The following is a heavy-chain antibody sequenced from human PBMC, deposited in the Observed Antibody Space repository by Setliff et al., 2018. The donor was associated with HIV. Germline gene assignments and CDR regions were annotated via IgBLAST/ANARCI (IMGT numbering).Heavy chain of an antibody. D-gene: IGHD3-3*01. CDR1: RYTLSSHY. V-gene: IGHV1-2*02. Sequence: ASVKVSCKASRYTLSSHYIHWVRQAPGHRPEWVGWINPQTGGTNFAQKFQGRITMTSDTSVNTVFIELSRLKSDDTALYYCARDLRNSNTLFGVLNFVFDLWGQGTLVTVSS. CDR3: ARDLRNSNTLFGVLNFVFDL. J-gene: IGHJ4*02. CDR2: INPQTGGT.